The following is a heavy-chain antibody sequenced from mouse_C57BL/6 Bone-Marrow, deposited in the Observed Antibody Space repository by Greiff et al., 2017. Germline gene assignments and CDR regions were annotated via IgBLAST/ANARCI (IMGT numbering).Heavy chain of an antibody. CDR3: ARAGFPYYGSSLAY. CDR1: GYTFTSSG. D-gene: IGHD1-1*01. CDR2: IYPRSGNT. J-gene: IGHJ3*01. Sequence: VQLQQSGAELARPGASVKLSCKASGYTFTSSGISWVKQRTGQGLEWIGEIYPRSGNTYYNEKFKGKATLTADKSSSTAYMELRSLTSEDSAVYFCARAGFPYYGSSLAYWGQGTLVTVSA. V-gene: IGHV1-81*01.